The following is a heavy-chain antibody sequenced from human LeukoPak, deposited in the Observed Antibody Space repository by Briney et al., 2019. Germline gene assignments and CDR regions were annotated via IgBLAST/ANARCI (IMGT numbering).Heavy chain of an antibody. Sequence: GGSLRLSCAASGFTFSDYMSWIRQAPGKGLEWVSYISSSGSTIYYADSVKGRFTISRDNAKNSLYLQMNSLRAEDTAVYYCARGPHYSKYYYFYMDVWGKGTTVTVSS. D-gene: IGHD4-11*01. V-gene: IGHV3-11*01. J-gene: IGHJ6*03. CDR1: GFTFSDY. CDR3: ARGPHYSKYYYFYMDV. CDR2: ISSSGSTI.